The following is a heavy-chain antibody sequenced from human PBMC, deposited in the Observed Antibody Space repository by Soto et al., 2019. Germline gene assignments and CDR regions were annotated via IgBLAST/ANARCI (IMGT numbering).Heavy chain of an antibody. D-gene: IGHD5-18*01. J-gene: IGHJ3*02. CDR2: INASNGNT. CDR1: GYTFTGYA. CDR3: ARVEMVTIKGNAFEI. V-gene: IGHV1-3*01. Sequence: ASVKVSCKASGYTFTGYAMHWVRQAPGQRLEWMGRINASNGNTSYSQKFQGSFTITRDTSAGTVYMELSGLRFEVTGLYYCARVEMVTIKGNAFEIWGQETMFTVSS.